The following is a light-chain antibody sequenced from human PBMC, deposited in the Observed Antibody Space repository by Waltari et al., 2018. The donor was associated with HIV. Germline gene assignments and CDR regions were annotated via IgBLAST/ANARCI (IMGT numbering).Light chain of an antibody. V-gene: IGLV2-8*01. CDR2: EVN. CDR1: SSDVGGSKY. CDR3: NSYAGSNNWV. Sequence: QSALTQPPSASGSPGQSVTISCTGTSSDVGGSKYVSWYQQHPGKAPKLMIYEVNKRPSVVPDLFSGSKSANTASLTVSGLQADDEADYYCNSYAGSNNWVFGGGTKLTVL. J-gene: IGLJ3*02.